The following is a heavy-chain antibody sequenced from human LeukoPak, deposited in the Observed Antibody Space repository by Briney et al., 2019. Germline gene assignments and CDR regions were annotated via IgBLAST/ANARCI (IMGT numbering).Heavy chain of an antibody. Sequence: ASVKVSCKASGYTFTSYGISWVRQALGQGLEWMGWISAYNGNTNYAQKLQGRVTMTTDTSTSTAYMELRSLRSDDTAVYYCAREAYSDLYFDYWGQGTLVTVSS. J-gene: IGHJ4*02. CDR3: AREAYSDLYFDY. D-gene: IGHD2-21*01. CDR1: GYTFTSYG. V-gene: IGHV1-18*01. CDR2: ISAYNGNT.